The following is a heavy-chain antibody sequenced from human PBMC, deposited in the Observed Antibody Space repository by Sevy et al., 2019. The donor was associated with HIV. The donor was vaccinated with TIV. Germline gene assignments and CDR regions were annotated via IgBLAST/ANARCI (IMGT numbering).Heavy chain of an antibody. D-gene: IGHD3-3*01. Sequence: SETLSLTCAVYGGSFSGYYWSWIRQPPGKGLEWIGEINHSGSTNYNPSLKSRVTISVDTSKNQFSLRLSSLTAADTAVYYCAREYYDFWSGYPTANYGMDVWGQGTTVTVSS. CDR3: AREYYDFWSGYPTANYGMDV. CDR1: GGSFSGYY. J-gene: IGHJ6*02. V-gene: IGHV4-34*01. CDR2: INHSGST.